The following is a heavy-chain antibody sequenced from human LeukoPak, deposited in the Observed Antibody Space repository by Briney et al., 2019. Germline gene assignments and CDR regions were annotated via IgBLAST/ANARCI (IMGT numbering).Heavy chain of an antibody. J-gene: IGHJ6*03. CDR1: GFTFSSYA. V-gene: IGHV3-23*01. D-gene: IGHD6-19*01. Sequence: GGSLRLSCAASGFTFSSYAMSWVRQAPGKGLEWVSTVSITGGSTYYADSVKGRFTISRDNSKDTLYLQMNSLRAEDTAVYYCAKCSGWFVRGKDYYYYYMDVWGKGTTVTVSS. CDR3: AKCSGWFVRGKDYYYYYMDV. CDR2: VSITGGST.